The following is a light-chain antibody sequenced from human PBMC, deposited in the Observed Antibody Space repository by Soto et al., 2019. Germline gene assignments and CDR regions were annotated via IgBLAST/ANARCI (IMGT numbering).Light chain of an antibody. Sequence: QSVLTQPSSVSGAPGQRVTISCTGRSSNIGAGYDVHWYQQLPGTAPKLLIYGNNNRPSGVPDRFSGSKSGTSASLAITGLQAEDEAHYYCQSYGSSLSAPDVFGTGTKVTVL. CDR1: SSNIGAGYD. V-gene: IGLV1-40*01. J-gene: IGLJ1*01. CDR3: QSYGSSLSAPDV. CDR2: GNN.